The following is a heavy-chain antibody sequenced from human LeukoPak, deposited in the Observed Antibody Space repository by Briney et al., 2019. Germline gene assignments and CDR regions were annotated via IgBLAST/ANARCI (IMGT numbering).Heavy chain of an antibody. J-gene: IGHJ4*02. D-gene: IGHD6-13*01. CDR1: GYTFTSYD. V-gene: IGHV1-8*01. CDR2: MNPNSGNT. Sequence: ASVKVSCKPSGYTFTSYDINWVRQATGQGLEWMGWMNPNSGNTGYAQKFQGRVTMTRNTSISTAYMELSSLRSEDTAVYYCARGLSSSWPLDYWGQGTLVTVSS. CDR3: ARGLSSSWPLDY.